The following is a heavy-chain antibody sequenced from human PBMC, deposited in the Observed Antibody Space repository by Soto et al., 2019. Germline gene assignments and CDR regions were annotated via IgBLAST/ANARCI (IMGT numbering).Heavy chain of an antibody. J-gene: IGHJ5*02. CDR3: TRDNRRRFDP. CDR2: IRSKAYGGTT. CDR1: GFTFSSYA. Sequence: PGGSLRLSCAASGFTFSSYAMSWFRQAPGKGLEWVGFIRSKAYGGTTEYAASVKGRFTISRDDSKSIAYLQMNSLKTEDTAVNYCTRDNRRRFDPWGQGTLVTVSS. V-gene: IGHV3-49*03.